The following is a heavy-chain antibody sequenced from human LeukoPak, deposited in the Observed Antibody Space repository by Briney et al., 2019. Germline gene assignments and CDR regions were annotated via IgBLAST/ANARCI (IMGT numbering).Heavy chain of an antibody. J-gene: IGHJ3*02. Sequence: PGGSLRLSCAASGFTFSIYEMNWVRQAPGKGLEWVAVISYDGSNKYYADSVKGRFTISRDNSKNTLYLQMNSLRAEDTAVYYCARETTYYYDSSGYYSDAFDIWGQGTMVTVSS. V-gene: IGHV3-30*04. CDR1: GFTFSIYE. D-gene: IGHD3-22*01. CDR3: ARETTYYYDSSGYYSDAFDI. CDR2: ISYDGSNK.